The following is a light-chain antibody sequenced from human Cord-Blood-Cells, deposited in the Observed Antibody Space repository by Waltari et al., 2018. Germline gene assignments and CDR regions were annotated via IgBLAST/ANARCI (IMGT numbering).Light chain of an antibody. J-gene: IGKJ2*01. CDR3: QQYNNWPQT. V-gene: IGKV3-15*01. CDR1: QSVSSN. Sequence: EIVMTQSPAPLSVSPGERATLSCRASQSVSSNLAWYQQKPGQAPRLLIYGASTRATGIPARVSGSGSGTEFTLTISSLQSEDFAVYYCQQYNNWPQTFGQGTKLEIK. CDR2: GAS.